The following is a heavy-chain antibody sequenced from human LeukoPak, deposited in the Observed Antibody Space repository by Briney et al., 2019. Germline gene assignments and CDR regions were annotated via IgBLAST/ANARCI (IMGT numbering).Heavy chain of an antibody. Sequence: GGSLRLSCAASGFTVSSNYMSWVRQATGKGLEWVSVIYSGGSTYYADSVKGRFTISRHNSKNTLYLQMNSLRAEDTAVYYCAREVYGSGSYYKGNWFDPWGQGTLVTVSS. CDR3: AREVYGSGSYYKGNWFDP. J-gene: IGHJ5*02. CDR1: GFTVSSNY. CDR2: IYSGGST. D-gene: IGHD3-10*01. V-gene: IGHV3-53*04.